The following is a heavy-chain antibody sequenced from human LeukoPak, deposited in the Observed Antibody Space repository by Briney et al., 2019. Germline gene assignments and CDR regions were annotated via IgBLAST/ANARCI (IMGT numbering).Heavy chain of an antibody. J-gene: IGHJ6*03. Sequence: SVKVSCKASGGTFSSYAISWVRQAPGQGLEWMGGIIPIFGTANYAQKFQGRVTITADKSTSTAYMELSGLRSEDTAVYYCASGTRRDYYYYYMDVWGKGTTVTVSS. CDR2: IIPIFGTA. D-gene: IGHD1-1*01. CDR1: GGTFSSYA. V-gene: IGHV1-69*06. CDR3: ASGTRRDYYYYYMDV.